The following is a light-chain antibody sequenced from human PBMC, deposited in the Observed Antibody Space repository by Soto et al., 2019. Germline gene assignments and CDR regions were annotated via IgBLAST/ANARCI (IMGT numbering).Light chain of an antibody. J-gene: IGKJ5*01. V-gene: IGKV3-15*01. Sequence: DIVMTQSPDTLSLSPGEAATLSCRASQTIGSNYLAWYQQKPGQVPRLLIYGISTRATDIPARFSGSGSGTEFTLTISSLQSEDFAVYYCQQYSQWPITFGQGTRLEIK. CDR3: QQYSQWPIT. CDR2: GIS. CDR1: QTIGSN.